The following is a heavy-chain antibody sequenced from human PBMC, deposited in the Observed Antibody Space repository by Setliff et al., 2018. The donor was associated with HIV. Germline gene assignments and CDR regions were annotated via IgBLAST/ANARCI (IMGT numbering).Heavy chain of an antibody. D-gene: IGHD6-6*01. CDR1: GASMNSSNSY. CDR3: ARMEATRPPRGLDY. Sequence: SETLSLTCTVSGASMNSSNSYWGWIRQPTGKGLGWIGTIYYSGDTQYNPSFKTRVIMSVDTSKNQFSLRLISVTAADTAVYYCARMEATRPPRGLDYWGPGTLVTVSS. CDR2: IYYSGDT. V-gene: IGHV4-39*01. J-gene: IGHJ4*02.